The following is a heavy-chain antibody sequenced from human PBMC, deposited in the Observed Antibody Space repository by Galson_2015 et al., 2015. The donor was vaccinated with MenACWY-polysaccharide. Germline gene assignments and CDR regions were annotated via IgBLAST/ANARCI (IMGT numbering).Heavy chain of an antibody. V-gene: IGHV3-74*01. CDR3: ANLISGGKLDY. CDR2: IKSDGSTT. J-gene: IGHJ4*02. D-gene: IGHD4-23*01. CDR1: GFTFSNYW. Sequence: SLRLSCAASGFTFSNYWMHWVRQAPGEGLVWVSRIKSDGSTTDNADSVKGRFTISRDNAKNTLYLEMNSLRAEDTAVYYCANLISGGKLDYWGQGTLVTVSS.